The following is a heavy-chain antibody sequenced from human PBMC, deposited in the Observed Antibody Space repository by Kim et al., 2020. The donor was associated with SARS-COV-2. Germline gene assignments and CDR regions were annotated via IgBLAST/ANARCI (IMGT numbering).Heavy chain of an antibody. CDR1: GFTFSNYE. CDR2: INTNAGTM. CDR3: ARVPVWLGEDSSLLLYYYGMDV. V-gene: IGHV3-48*03. J-gene: IGHJ6*01. Sequence: GGSLRLSCAASGFTFSNYEMNWVRQAPGKGLEWISYINTNAGTMNYADSLNGRFTFSRDNANNSLFLQMNRLRAEDTAVYYCARVPVWLGEDSSLLLYYYGMDVWPRGTTVTVS. D-gene: IGHD3-16*01.